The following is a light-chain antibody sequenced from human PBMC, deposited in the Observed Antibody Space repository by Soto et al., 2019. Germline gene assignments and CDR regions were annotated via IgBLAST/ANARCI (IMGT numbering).Light chain of an antibody. CDR2: DAS. CDR3: LHRSDWPRT. CDR1: ENVYHY. Sequence: EIVLTQSPATLSLSPGERATLSCRASENVYHYLAWYQQIPGQPPRLLIYDASNRAAGVPGRFSGTGSGTDFTLTISSLEPEDFAVYYCLHRSDWPRTFGQGTKVEVK. V-gene: IGKV3-11*01. J-gene: IGKJ1*01.